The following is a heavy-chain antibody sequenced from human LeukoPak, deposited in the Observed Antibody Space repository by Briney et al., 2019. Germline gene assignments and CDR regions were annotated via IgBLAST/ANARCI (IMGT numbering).Heavy chain of an antibody. D-gene: IGHD2-21*02. V-gene: IGHV1-2*02. CDR1: GYTFTGYY. CDR3: AGGFDEYCGGDCYLWYFDY. J-gene: IGHJ4*02. Sequence: RASVKVSCKASGYTFTGYYLHWVRQAPGQGPEWMGWINPNSGGTNYEQKFQGRVTMTRDTSSSTAYKELSRLRSDDTAVYYCAGGFDEYCGGDCYLWYFDYWGQGTLVTVSS. CDR2: INPNSGGT.